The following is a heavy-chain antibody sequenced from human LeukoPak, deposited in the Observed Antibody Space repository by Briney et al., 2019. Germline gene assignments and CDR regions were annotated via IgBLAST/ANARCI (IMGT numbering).Heavy chain of an antibody. V-gene: IGHV6-1*01. D-gene: IGHD6-13*01. CDR2: TYYRSKWYN. CDR1: GDSVSSNSAA. Sequence: SQTLSLTCAISGDSVSSNSAAWNCIRQSPSRGLEWLGRTYYRSKWYNDYAVSVKGRITINPDTSKNQFSLQLNSVTPEDTAVYYCARAAAEYNWFDPWGQGTLVTVSS. CDR3: ARAAAEYNWFDP. J-gene: IGHJ5*02.